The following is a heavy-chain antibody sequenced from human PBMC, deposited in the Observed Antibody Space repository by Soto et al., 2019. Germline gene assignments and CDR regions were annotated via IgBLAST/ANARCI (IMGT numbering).Heavy chain of an antibody. CDR1: GYSFTTYW. CDR3: ARHSNPLDGHVHFDY. V-gene: IGHV5-10-1*01. CDR2: IDPSDSYT. Sequence: PGESLKISCEGSGYSFTTYWITWVRQLPGKGLEWMGRIDPSDSYTNYNPSFQGHVTISADKSISTAYLQWSSLEASDTAMYYCARHSNPLDGHVHFDYWGQGTLVTVSS. D-gene: IGHD2-2*03. J-gene: IGHJ4*02.